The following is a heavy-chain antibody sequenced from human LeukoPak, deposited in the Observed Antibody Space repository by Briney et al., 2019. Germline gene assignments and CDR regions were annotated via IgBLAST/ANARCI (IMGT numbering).Heavy chain of an antibody. CDR3: ARATGGPFGDHAFDI. CDR2: INSDGSST. V-gene: IGHV3-74*01. D-gene: IGHD3-10*01. J-gene: IGHJ3*02. Sequence: GGSLRLSCAASGFTFSSYWMHWVRQAPGKGLVWVSRINSDGSSTSYADSVKGRFTISRDNAKNTLYLQMNSLRAEDTAVYYCARATGGPFGDHAFDIWGQGTMVTVSS. CDR1: GFTFSSYW.